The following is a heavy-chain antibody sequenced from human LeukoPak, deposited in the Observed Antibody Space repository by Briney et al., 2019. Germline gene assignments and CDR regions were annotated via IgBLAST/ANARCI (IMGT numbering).Heavy chain of an antibody. V-gene: IGHV1-18*01. CDR3: ARDRPYYYGSGSYPYYFDY. CDR2: ISAYNGNT. Sequence: ASVKVSCKASGYTFTSYGISWVRQAPGQGLDWMGWISAYNGNTNYAQKLQGRVTMTTDTSTSTAYMELRSLRSDDTAVYYCARDRPYYYGSGSYPYYFDYWGQGTLVTVSS. CDR1: GYTFTSYG. D-gene: IGHD3-10*01. J-gene: IGHJ4*02.